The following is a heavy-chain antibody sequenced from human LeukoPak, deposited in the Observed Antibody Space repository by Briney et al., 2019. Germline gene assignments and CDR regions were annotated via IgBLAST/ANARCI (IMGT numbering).Heavy chain of an antibody. CDR2: ISSSSSYI. CDR3: AREPRDYYDSSGYLGV. CDR1: GFTFDDYA. J-gene: IGHJ4*02. V-gene: IGHV3-21*01. D-gene: IGHD3-22*01. Sequence: GRSLRLSCAASGFTFDDYAMHWVRQAPGKGLEWVSSISSSSSYIYYADSVKGRFTISRDNAKNSLYLQMNSLRAEDTAVYYCAREPRDYYDSSGYLGVWGQGTLVTVSS.